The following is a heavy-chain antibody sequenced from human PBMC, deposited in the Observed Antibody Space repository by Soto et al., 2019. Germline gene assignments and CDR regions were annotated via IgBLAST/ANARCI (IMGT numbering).Heavy chain of an antibody. CDR2: IYYSGST. CDR3: ARRSQYSSGWYVGNYSYGMDV. Sequence: ETMSLTCTVSDGSISSSSCYWGWIRQPPVKGLEWIGSIYYSGSTYYNPSLKSRVTISVDKSKNKFSLHLSSVTAADTAVYYCARRSQYSSGWYVGNYSYGMDVWGQGTTVTVSS. CDR1: DGSISSSSCY. V-gene: IGHV4-39*01. J-gene: IGHJ6*02. D-gene: IGHD6-19*01.